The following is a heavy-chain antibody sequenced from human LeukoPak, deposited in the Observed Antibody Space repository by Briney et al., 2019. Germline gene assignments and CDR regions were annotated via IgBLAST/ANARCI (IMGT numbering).Heavy chain of an antibody. J-gene: IGHJ4*02. D-gene: IGHD5-12*01. V-gene: IGHV3-11*01. CDR3: AYVVATIIPPEQLQDRSFDY. CDR1: GFTFSDYY. CDR2: ISSSGSTI. Sequence: GGSLRLSCAASGFTFSDYYMSWIRQAPGKGLEWVSYISSSGSTIYYADSVKGRFTISRDNAKNSLYLQMNSLRAEDTAVYYCAYVVATIIPPEQLQDRSFDYWGQGTLVTVSS.